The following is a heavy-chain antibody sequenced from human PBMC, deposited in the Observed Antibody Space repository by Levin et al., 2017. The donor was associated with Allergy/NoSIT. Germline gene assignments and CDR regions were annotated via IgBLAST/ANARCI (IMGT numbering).Heavy chain of an antibody. CDR3: AKDLRSYYDSSGSFDY. Sequence: GGSLRLSCAASGFIFDDYAMHWVRQAPGKGLEWVSGIAWNTTALGYADSVKGRFTISRDNAKNSLYLQMNSLRPEDTALYYCAKDLRSYYDSSGSFDYWGQGTLVTVSS. CDR2: IAWNTTAL. CDR1: GFIFDDYA. V-gene: IGHV3-9*01. D-gene: IGHD3-22*01. J-gene: IGHJ4*02.